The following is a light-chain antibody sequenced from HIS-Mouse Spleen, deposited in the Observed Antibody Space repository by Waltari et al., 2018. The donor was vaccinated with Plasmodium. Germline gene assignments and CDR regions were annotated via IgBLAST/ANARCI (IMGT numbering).Light chain of an antibody. V-gene: IGLV2-11*01. CDR1: SSDVGGYNY. J-gene: IGLJ1*01. CDR3: CSYAGSYTYV. CDR2: DVS. Sequence: QSALTQPRSVSGSPGQSVTISCTGTSSDVGGYNYVSWYHQHPGQAPKLMIYDVSKLPSGVPDRFSGSKSGNTASLTISGLQAEDEADYYCCSYAGSYTYVVGTGTKVTVL.